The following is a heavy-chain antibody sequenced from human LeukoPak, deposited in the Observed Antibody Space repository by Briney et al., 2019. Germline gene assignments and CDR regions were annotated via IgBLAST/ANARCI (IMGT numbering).Heavy chain of an antibody. CDR3: TRDRSRAEDD. CDR1: GFTFSGHW. J-gene: IGHJ4*02. CDR2: INQGGSDK. Sequence: GGSLRLSCAASGFTFSGHWMSWVRQAPGKGLEWVANINQGGSDKYYVDSVQGRFTISRDNANNLLYLQMNSLRGEDTAVYYCTRDRSRAEDDWGQGTLVTVSS. D-gene: IGHD1-14*01. V-gene: IGHV3-7*01.